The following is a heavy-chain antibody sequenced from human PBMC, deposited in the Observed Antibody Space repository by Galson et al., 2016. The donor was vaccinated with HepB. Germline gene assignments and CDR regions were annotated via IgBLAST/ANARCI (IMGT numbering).Heavy chain of an antibody. J-gene: IGHJ5*02. CDR3: ARDKNWFDT. CDR1: GDSVSSKSAA. Sequence: CAISGDSVSSKSAAWHWIRQPPSRGLEWLGRTFSRSKWYTDYGASVKSRMTISPDTSKNQFSLQLNSVSPEDTAVYYCARDKNWFDTWGQGVLVTVSS. V-gene: IGHV6-1*01. CDR2: TFSRSKWYT.